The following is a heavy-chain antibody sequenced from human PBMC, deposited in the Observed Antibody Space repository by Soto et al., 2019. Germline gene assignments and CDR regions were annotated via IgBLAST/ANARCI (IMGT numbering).Heavy chain of an antibody. CDR2: IYYSGST. CDR1: GGSVSSGSYY. J-gene: IGHJ4*02. Sequence: SETLSLTCTVSGGSVSSGSYYWSWIRQPPGKGLEWIGYIYYSGSTNYNPSLKSRVTISVDTSKNQFSLKLSSVTAADTAVFYCARGTVVVAATQFDYWGQGTLVTVSS. CDR3: ARGTVVVAATQFDY. D-gene: IGHD2-15*01. V-gene: IGHV4-61*01.